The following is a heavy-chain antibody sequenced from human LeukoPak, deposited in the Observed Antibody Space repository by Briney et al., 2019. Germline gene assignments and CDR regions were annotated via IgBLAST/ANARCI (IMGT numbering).Heavy chain of an antibody. CDR2: ISDSGGST. V-gene: IGHV3-23*01. CDR1: GFTFSNYA. J-gene: IGHJ4*02. D-gene: IGHD1-26*01. CDR3: AKPSGSHPNYYFDS. Sequence: GGSLRLSCAASGFTFSNYAMSWVRQAPGKGLEWVSAISDSGGSTYYADSVKGRFTISRDNSKNTLYLQMHSRRAEDTAEYYCAKPSGSHPNYYFDSWGQGALVTVSS.